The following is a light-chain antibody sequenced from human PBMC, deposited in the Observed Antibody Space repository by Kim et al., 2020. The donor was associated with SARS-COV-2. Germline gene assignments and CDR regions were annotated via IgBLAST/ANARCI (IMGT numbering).Light chain of an antibody. J-gene: IGLJ3*02. Sequence: SSELTQPPSVSVSPGQTASITCSGDKLGDKYACWYQQKPGQSPVVVIYQDSKRPSGIPERFSGSNSGNTATLTISGTQAMDEADYYCQAWDSRTHWVFGGGTQLTVL. CDR1: KLGDKY. CDR2: QDS. V-gene: IGLV3-1*01. CDR3: QAWDSRTHWV.